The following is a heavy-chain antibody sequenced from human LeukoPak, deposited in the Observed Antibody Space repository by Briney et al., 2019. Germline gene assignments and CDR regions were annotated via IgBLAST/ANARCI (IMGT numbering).Heavy chain of an antibody. CDR1: GSTFSSYW. Sequence: PGGSLRLSCAASGSTFSSYWMSWVRQAPGKGLEWVANIKQDGSEKYYVDSVKGRFTISRDNAKNSLYLQMNSLRAEDTAVYYCARDGSSWYGGFDPWGQGTLVTVSS. V-gene: IGHV3-7*01. CDR3: ARDGSSWYGGFDP. CDR2: IKQDGSEK. J-gene: IGHJ5*02. D-gene: IGHD6-13*01.